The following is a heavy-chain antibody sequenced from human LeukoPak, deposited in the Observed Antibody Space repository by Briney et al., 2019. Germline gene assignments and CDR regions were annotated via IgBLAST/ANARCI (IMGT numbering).Heavy chain of an antibody. CDR2: TRNKANSYIT. J-gene: IGHJ4*02. D-gene: IGHD1-26*01. Sequence: PGGSLRLSCAASGFTFSSYEMNWVRQAPGKGLEWVGRTRNKANSYITEYAASVKGRFTISRDDSKNSLYLQMSSLKTDDTAMYYCASIRGTFGYWGQGTLVTVSS. V-gene: IGHV3-72*01. CDR3: ASIRGTFGY. CDR1: GFTFSSYE.